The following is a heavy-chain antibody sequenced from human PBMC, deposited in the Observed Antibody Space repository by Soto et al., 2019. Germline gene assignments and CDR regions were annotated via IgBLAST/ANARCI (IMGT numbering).Heavy chain of an antibody. J-gene: IGHJ5*02. D-gene: IGHD2-21*01. CDR3: AHRVPYSAYWEVGWFEA. V-gene: IGHV2-5*02. Sequence: QITLKESGPTLVEPTQTLTPTCSFSGFSLSSSGVGVGWLRQAPGKALECLGIIYWDNDRRYNPSLTKRLTLNKATSKNQVILTMTYMEPVDTAAYYCAHRVPYSAYWEVGWFEAWGQGTLVTVS. CDR1: GFSLSSSGVG. CDR2: IYWDNDR.